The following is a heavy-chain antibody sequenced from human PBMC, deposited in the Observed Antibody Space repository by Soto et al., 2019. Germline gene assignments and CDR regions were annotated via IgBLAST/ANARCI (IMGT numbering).Heavy chain of an antibody. CDR1: GYTFTSYA. V-gene: IGHV1-3*01. CDR3: ARPHYSSSSGGGYYYGMDV. CDR2: INAGNGNT. D-gene: IGHD6-6*01. J-gene: IGHJ6*02. Sequence: ASVKVSCKASGYTFTSYAMHWVRQAPGQRLEWMGWINAGNGNTKYSQKFQGRVTITADESTSTAYMELSSLRSEDTAVYYCARPHYSSSSGGGYYYGMDVWGQGTTVTVSS.